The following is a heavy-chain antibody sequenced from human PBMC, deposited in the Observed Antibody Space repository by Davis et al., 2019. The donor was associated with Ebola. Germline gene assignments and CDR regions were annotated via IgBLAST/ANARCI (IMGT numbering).Heavy chain of an antibody. CDR2: ISGSSNYI. CDR1: GFTFSSYA. D-gene: IGHD2-2*01. CDR3: ARGTRGAIVVVPAAHDY. J-gene: IGHJ4*02. V-gene: IGHV3-21*01. Sequence: GESLKISCAASGFTFSSYAMSWVRQAPGKGLEWVSSISGSSNYIYYSDSVKGRFTISRDNAKSSLYLQMNSLRAEDTAVYYCARGTRGAIVVVPAAHDYWGQGTLVTVSS.